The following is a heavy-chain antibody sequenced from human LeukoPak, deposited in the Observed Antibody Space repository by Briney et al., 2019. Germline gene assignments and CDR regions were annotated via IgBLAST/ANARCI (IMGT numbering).Heavy chain of an antibody. CDR1: GYSFTGYY. CDR2: INPYGGGT. D-gene: IGHD2-2*01. CDR3: VRDRTKYCSSTSCPLDY. J-gene: IGHJ4*02. Sequence: GASVKVSCKASGYSFTGYYMHWVRQAPGQGLEWMGWINPYGGGTNYAQKFQGRVTMTRDTSISTAYMELSRLRSDDTAVYYCVRDRTKYCSSTSCPLDYWGQGTLVTVSS. V-gene: IGHV1-2*02.